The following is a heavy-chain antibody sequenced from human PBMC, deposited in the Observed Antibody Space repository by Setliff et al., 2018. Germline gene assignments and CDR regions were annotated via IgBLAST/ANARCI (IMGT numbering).Heavy chain of an antibody. V-gene: IGHV4-38-2*02. Sequence: SETLSLTCTVSGYSISSGYHWGWIRQPPGKGLERIGEINHSGSTNYNPSLKSRVTISLDTSKNQFSLKLSSVTAADTALYYCTVYNTGSSKDHYWGQGTPVTVSS. D-gene: IGHD2-8*02. CDR3: TVYNTGSSKDHY. CDR1: GYSISSGYH. J-gene: IGHJ4*02. CDR2: INHSGST.